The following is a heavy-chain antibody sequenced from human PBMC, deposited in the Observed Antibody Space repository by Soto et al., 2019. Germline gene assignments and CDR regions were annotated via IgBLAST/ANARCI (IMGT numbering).Heavy chain of an antibody. D-gene: IGHD2-15*01. CDR3: AKDTYSGPLDY. Sequence: QVQLVESGGGVVQPGRSLRLSCAASGFTFSSYGMHWVRQAPGKGLEWVADISYDGSNKNYADSVKGRFTISRDNSKNTLYLQLNSLRAEDTAVYYCAKDTYSGPLDYWGQGTLVTVSS. CDR2: ISYDGSNK. CDR1: GFTFSSYG. V-gene: IGHV3-30*18. J-gene: IGHJ4*02.